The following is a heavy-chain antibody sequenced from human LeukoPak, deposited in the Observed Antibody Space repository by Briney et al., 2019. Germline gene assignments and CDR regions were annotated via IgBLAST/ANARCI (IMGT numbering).Heavy chain of an antibody. CDR3: AKDLLYGDYPSSGMDV. V-gene: IGHV3-30*18. D-gene: IGHD4-17*01. Sequence: GRSLRLSCAASGFTFSSYGMHWVRQAPGKGLEWVAVISYDGSNKYYADSVKGRFTISRDNSKNTLYLQMNSLRAEDTAVYYCAKDLLYGDYPSSGMDVWGRGTTVTVSS. CDR1: GFTFSSYG. J-gene: IGHJ6*02. CDR2: ISYDGSNK.